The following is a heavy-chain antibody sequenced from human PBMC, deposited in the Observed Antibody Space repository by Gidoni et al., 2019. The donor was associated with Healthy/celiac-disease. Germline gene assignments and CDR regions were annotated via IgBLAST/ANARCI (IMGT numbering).Heavy chain of an antibody. CDR2: INHSGST. CDR3: AVAAAGTGGADFDY. D-gene: IGHD6-13*01. CDR1: GGSFSGYY. Sequence: HVQLQQWGAGLLKPSETLSLTCAVYGGSFSGYYWSWIRQPPGKGLEWIGEINHSGSTNYNPSLKSRVTISVDTSKNQFSLKLSSVTAADTAVYYCAVAAAGTGGADFDYWGQGTLVTVSS. V-gene: IGHV4-34*01. J-gene: IGHJ4*02.